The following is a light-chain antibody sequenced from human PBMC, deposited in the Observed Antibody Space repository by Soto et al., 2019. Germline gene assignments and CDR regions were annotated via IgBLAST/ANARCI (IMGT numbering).Light chain of an antibody. CDR2: KAS. Sequence: DIQMTQSPSTLSASVGDRVTITCRASQSITSWLAWYQQKPGKAPKLLIYKASSLQSGVPSRFSGSGSGTAFTLTISSLLPDNFATYDSQLYSNYRPFGQGTRVENK. CDR1: QSITSW. J-gene: IGKJ1*01. CDR3: QLYSNYRP. V-gene: IGKV1-5*03.